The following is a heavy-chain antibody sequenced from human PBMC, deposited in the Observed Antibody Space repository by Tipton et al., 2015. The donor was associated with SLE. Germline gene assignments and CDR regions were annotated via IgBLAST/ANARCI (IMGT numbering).Heavy chain of an antibody. D-gene: IGHD5/OR15-5a*01. Sequence: TLSLTCIASGGSISSFNYFWSWVRQLPGKGLEWISYIHYSGSAFYNPSLKSRVITSVDISKNQFSLKLNSVTAADTAVYYCAREVNIVDDSDAFDIWGQGTMVTVSP. V-gene: IGHV4-31*03. CDR3: AREVNIVDDSDAFDI. CDR2: IHYSGSA. J-gene: IGHJ3*02. CDR1: GGSISSFNYF.